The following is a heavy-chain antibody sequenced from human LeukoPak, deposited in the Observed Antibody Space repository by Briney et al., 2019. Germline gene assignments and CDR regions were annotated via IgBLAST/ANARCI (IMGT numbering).Heavy chain of an antibody. V-gene: IGHV4-59*13. CDR1: GGSISSYY. CDR3: ARDRTVTTPGV. D-gene: IGHD4-17*01. Sequence: PSETLSLTCTVSGGSISSYYWSWIRQPPGKELELIGYIYYSGTTNYNPSLESRVTISVDTSKNQFSLKLSSVTAADTAVYYCARDRTVTTPGVWGQGTLVTVSS. CDR2: IYYSGTT. J-gene: IGHJ4*02.